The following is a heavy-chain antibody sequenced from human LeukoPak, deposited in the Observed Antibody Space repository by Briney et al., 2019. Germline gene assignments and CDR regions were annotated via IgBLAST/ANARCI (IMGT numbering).Heavy chain of an antibody. J-gene: IGHJ3*02. CDR1: GGSISSSNW. V-gene: IGHV4-4*02. D-gene: IGHD3-22*01. Sequence: PSETLSLTCAVSGGSISSSNWWSWVRQPPGKGLEWIGEIYHSGSTNYNPSLKSRVTISVDKSKNQFSLKLSSVTAADTAVYYCARSARLYYYDKAPGGNAFDIWGQGTMVTVSS. CDR2: IYHSGST. CDR3: ARSARLYYYDKAPGGNAFDI.